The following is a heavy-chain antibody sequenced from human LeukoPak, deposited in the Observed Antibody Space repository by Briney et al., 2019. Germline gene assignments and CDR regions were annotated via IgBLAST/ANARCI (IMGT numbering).Heavy chain of an antibody. CDR3: ARGGYSGYDYDAFDI. D-gene: IGHD5-12*01. CDR1: GYTFTSYG. V-gene: IGHV1-18*01. J-gene: IGHJ3*02. Sequence: GASVKVSCKASGYTFTSYGISWVRQAPGQGLEWMGWISAYNGNTNYAQKLQGRVTMTRNTSISTAYMELSSLRSEDTAVYYCARGGYSGYDYDAFDIWGQGTMVTVSS. CDR2: ISAYNGNT.